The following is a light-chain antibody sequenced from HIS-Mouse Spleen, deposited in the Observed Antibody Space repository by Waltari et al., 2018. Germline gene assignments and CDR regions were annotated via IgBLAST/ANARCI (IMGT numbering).Light chain of an antibody. CDR3: MQALQTWT. J-gene: IGKJ1*01. CDR2: KVS. Sequence: DVVMTQSPLSLPVTLGQPASISCRSSQSLVYSDGNTYLNWFQQRPGQSPRRLIYKVSNRDSGVPDRFSGSGSGTDFTLKISRVEAEDVGVYYCMQALQTWTFGQGTKVEIK. CDR1: QSLVYSDGNTY. V-gene: IGKV2-30*01.